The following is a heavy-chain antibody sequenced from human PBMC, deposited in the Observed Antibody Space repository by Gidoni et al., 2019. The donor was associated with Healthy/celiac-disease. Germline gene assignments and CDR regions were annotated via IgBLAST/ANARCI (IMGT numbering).Heavy chain of an antibody. J-gene: IGHJ3*02. Sequence: QVQLQESGPGLVKPSETLSLTCTVSGGSISSYYWSWIRQPPGKGLEWIGYIYYSGSTNYNPSLKSRVTISVDTSKNQFSLKLSSVTAADTAVYYCARVYWQWQDAFDIWGQGTMVTVSS. D-gene: IGHD6-19*01. CDR3: ARVYWQWQDAFDI. CDR1: GGSISSYY. CDR2: IYYSGST. V-gene: IGHV4-59*01.